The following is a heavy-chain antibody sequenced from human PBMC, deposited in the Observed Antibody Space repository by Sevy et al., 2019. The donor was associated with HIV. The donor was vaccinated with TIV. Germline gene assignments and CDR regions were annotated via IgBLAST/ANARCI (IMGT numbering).Heavy chain of an antibody. CDR2: ISSSSSTI. D-gene: IGHD3-10*01. Sequence: GGSLRLSCAASGFTFSSYSMNWVRQAPGKGLEWVSYISSSSSTIYYADSVKGRFTISRDNAKNSLYLQMNSLRDEDTAVYSCARDRGKSGHYGSGSYSPVDYWGQGTLVTVSS. CDR1: GFTFSSYS. J-gene: IGHJ4*02. V-gene: IGHV3-48*02. CDR3: ARDRGKSGHYGSGSYSPVDY.